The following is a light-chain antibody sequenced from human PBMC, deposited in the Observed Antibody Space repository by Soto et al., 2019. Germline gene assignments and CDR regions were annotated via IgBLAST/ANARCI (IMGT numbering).Light chain of an antibody. CDR3: GTWDSSLSAGGV. J-gene: IGLJ2*01. CDR2: YDN. V-gene: IGLV1-51*01. Sequence: QSVLTPPPSVSAAPGQKVTISCSGSGSNIGNNYVSWYQQLPGTAPKLLIYYDNKRPSGIPDRFSGSKSGTSATLGITGLQTGEEANYYCGTWDSSLSAGGVFGGGTKLTVL. CDR1: GSNIGNNY.